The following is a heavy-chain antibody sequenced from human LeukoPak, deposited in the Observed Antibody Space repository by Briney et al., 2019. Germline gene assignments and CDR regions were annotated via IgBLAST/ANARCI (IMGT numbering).Heavy chain of an antibody. CDR1: GFTFSSYE. Sequence: GGSLRLSRAASGFTFSSYEMNWVRQAPGKGLEWVSYISSSGRTIYYADSVKGRFTISRDNAKNSLYLQMNRLRAEDTAVYYCAREDGFWSGYPTYYMDVWGKGTTVTVSS. V-gene: IGHV3-48*03. J-gene: IGHJ6*03. D-gene: IGHD3-3*01. CDR3: AREDGFWSGYPTYYMDV. CDR2: ISSSGRTI.